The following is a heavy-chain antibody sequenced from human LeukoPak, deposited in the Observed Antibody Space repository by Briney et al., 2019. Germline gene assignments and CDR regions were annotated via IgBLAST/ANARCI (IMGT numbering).Heavy chain of an antibody. CDR2: INPNSGGT. CDR3: ARGRGGVATIPVDY. J-gene: IGHJ4*02. CDR1: GYTFTGYY. Sequence: ASVKVSCKASGYTFTGYYMHWVRQAPGQGLEWMGWINPNSGGTNYAQKFQGWVTMTRDTSISTAYMELSRLRSDDTAVCYCARGRGGVATIPVDYWGQGTLVTVSS. V-gene: IGHV1-2*04. D-gene: IGHD5-12*01.